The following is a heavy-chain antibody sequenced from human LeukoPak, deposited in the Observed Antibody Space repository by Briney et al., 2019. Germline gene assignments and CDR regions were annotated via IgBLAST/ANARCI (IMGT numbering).Heavy chain of an antibody. CDR1: GYSISSGYY. CDR2: IYYGGST. V-gene: IGHV4-30-4*08. D-gene: IGHD1-26*01. CDR3: ARDSLSGSYSGY. Sequence: SETLSLTCAVSGYSISSGYYWGWIRQPPGKGLEWIGYIYYGGSTYYNPSLKSRVTISVDTSKNQFSLKLSSVTAADTAVYYCARDSLSGSYSGYWGQGTLVTVSS. J-gene: IGHJ4*02.